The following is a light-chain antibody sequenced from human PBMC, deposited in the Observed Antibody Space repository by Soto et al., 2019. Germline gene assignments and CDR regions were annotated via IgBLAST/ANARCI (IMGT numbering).Light chain of an antibody. J-gene: IGKJ2*01. CDR3: QQYNNWPRT. CDR1: QSVSTN. V-gene: IGKV3-15*01. CDR2: GPS. Sequence: ETVMTQSTAALSVSVGDRVTLSCRASQSVSTNLAWYQQRPGQAPRLLIHGPSTRATGVPDRISGSGSGTDFSLTISSLQSEDFAIYYCQQYNNWPRTFGQGTKLEIK.